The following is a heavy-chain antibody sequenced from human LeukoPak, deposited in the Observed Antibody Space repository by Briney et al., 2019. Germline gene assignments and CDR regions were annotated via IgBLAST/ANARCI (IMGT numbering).Heavy chain of an antibody. J-gene: IGHJ6*04. V-gene: IGHV1-8*01. Sequence: ASVKVSCKASGYTFTSYDINWVRQATGQGLEWMGWMNPNSGNTGYAQKFQGRVTMTRNTYISTAYMELSSLRSEDTAVYYCARGLLWFGELLTMDVWGKGTTVTVSS. D-gene: IGHD3-10*01. CDR2: MNPNSGNT. CDR3: ARGLLWFGELLTMDV. CDR1: GYTFTSYD.